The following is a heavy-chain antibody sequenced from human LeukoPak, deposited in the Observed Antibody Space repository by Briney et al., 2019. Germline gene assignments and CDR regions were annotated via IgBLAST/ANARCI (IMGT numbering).Heavy chain of an antibody. CDR1: GYIFPDYY. Sequence: ASVKVSCKGSGYIFPDYYIYWVRQAPGQGLEWMGRINPNSGGTNYAQKFQGRVTMTRDTSISTVYMELSRLRSDDMAVYYCARDGGYCSSGTICYSRAEYYYYGLDVWGQGTTVTVSS. CDR2: INPNSGGT. D-gene: IGHD2-2*01. CDR3: ARDGGYCSSGTICYSRAEYYYYGLDV. J-gene: IGHJ6*02. V-gene: IGHV1-2*06.